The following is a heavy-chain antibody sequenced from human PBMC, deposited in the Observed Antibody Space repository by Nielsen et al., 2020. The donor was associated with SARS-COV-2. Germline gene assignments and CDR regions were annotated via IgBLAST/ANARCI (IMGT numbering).Heavy chain of an antibody. CDR1: GYTFTSYG. CDR2: ISAYNGNT. J-gene: IGHJ4*02. V-gene: IGHV1-18*04. D-gene: IGHD6-13*01. CDR3: ATDRSYIAAAGILDY. Sequence: ASVKVSCKASGYTFTSYGISWVRQAPGQGLEWMGWISAYNGNTNYAQKLQGRVTITRDTSASTAYMELSSLRSEDTAVYYCATDRSYIAAAGILDYWGQGTLVTVSS.